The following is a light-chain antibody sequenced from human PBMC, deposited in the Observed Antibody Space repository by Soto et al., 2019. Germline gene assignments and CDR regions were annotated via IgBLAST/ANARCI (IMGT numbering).Light chain of an antibody. J-gene: IGKJ1*01. CDR1: QSISNNY. Sequence: VLTQSPGTLSLSPGERATLSCRASQSISNNYLGWYQQKPGQAPRLLIYGASSRATGIPDRFSGSGSGTDFTLTISRLEPEDFAVYYCQQYGTSPKTFGQGTKVDIK. CDR2: GAS. V-gene: IGKV3-20*01. CDR3: QQYGTSPKT.